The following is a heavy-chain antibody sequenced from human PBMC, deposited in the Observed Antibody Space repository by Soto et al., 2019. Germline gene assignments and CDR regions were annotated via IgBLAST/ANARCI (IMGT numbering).Heavy chain of an antibody. CDR1: GFTFSSYW. CDR2: IKEDASET. D-gene: IGHD6-13*01. J-gene: IGHJ3*02. V-gene: IGHV3-7*05. CDR3: ARRRSGSSWSGFDI. Sequence: GGSLRLSCVASGFTFSSYWMTWVRQAPGKGLEWVANIKEDASETFYVDSVRGRYTISRDNAKNSLYLQMNSLRAEDTAVYYCARRRSGSSWSGFDIWGQGTMVTVSS.